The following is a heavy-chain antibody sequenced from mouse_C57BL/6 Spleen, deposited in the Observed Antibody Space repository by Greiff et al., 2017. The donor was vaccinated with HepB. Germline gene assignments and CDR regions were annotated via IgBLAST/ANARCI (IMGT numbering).Heavy chain of an antibody. V-gene: IGHV5-17*01. CDR3: GKDMGDY. D-gene: IGHD1-1*02. CDR2: ISSGSSTI. Sequence: EVKLLEPGGGLVKPGGSLKLSCAASGFTFSDYGMHWVRQAPGKGLEWVAYISSGSSTIHYADTVKGRITISRDNAKITMFLQMTSLRSEDTAVYYCGKDMGDYWGQGTTLTVSS. CDR1: GFTFSDYG. J-gene: IGHJ2*01.